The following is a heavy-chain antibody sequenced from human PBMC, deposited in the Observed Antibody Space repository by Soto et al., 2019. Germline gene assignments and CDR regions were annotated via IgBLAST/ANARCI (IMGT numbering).Heavy chain of an antibody. CDR3: ARDPWREAATLWYYYYGMDV. CDR1: GGTFSSYA. V-gene: IGHV1-69*12. J-gene: IGHJ6*02. Sequence: QVQLVQSGAEVKKPGSSVKVSCKASGGTFSSYAISWVRQAPGQGLEWMGGIIPIFGTPNYAQKFQGRVTITADESTSTAYMELSSLRSEDTAVYYCARDPWREAATLWYYYYGMDVWGQGTTVTVSS. D-gene: IGHD2-15*01. CDR2: IIPIFGTP.